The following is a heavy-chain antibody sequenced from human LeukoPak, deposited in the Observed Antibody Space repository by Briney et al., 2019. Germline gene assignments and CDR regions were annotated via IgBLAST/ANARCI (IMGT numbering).Heavy chain of an antibody. V-gene: IGHV3-23*01. J-gene: IGHJ4*02. Sequence: GGFLRLSCAASGFTFSGYAMSWVRQAPGKGLEWVSAISGSGGSTYYADSVKGRFTISRDDSKNTLYLLMNSLRAEDTAVYYCARRGYSYGIDYWGQGTLVTVSS. CDR1: GFTFSGYA. CDR2: ISGSGGST. D-gene: IGHD5-18*01. CDR3: ARRGYSYGIDY.